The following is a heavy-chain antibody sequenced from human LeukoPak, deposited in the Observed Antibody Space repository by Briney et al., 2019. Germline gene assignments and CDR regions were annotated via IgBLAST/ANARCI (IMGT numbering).Heavy chain of an antibody. V-gene: IGHV3-21*01. CDR2: ISSSSSYI. CDR1: GFTFSSYS. J-gene: IGHJ4*02. D-gene: IGHD1-1*01. CDR3: AREGINWDVY. Sequence: GGSLRLSCAASGFTFSSYSMNWVRQAPGKGLEWVSSISSSSSYIYYADSVKGRFTISRDNAKNSLYLQMSSLRAEDTAVYYCAREGINWDVYWGQGTLVTVSS.